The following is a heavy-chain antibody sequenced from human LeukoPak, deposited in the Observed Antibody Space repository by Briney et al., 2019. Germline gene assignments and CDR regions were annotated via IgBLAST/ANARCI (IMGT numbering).Heavy chain of an antibody. Sequence: SGGSLRLSCAASGFTFSSYSMNWVRQAPGKGLEWVSSISSSSSYIYYADSVKGRFTISRDNAKNSLYLQMNSLRAEDTAVYYCAREGYCSSTSCHFTPDAFDIWGQGTMVTVSS. D-gene: IGHD2-2*01. CDR1: GFTFSSYS. CDR3: AREGYCSSTSCHFTPDAFDI. V-gene: IGHV3-21*01. CDR2: ISSSSSYI. J-gene: IGHJ3*02.